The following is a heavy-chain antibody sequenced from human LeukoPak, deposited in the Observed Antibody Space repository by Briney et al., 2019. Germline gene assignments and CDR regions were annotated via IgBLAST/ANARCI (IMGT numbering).Heavy chain of an antibody. J-gene: IGHJ4*02. CDR1: GGSISSYY. V-gene: IGHV4-59*08. CDR3: ARRGYSKTLDY. D-gene: IGHD4-11*01. CDR2: IYYSGST. Sequence: SETLSLTCTVSGGSISSYYWSWIRQPPGRGLEWIGYIYYSGSTNYNPSLKSRVTISVDTSKNQFSLKLSSVTAADTAVYYCARRGYSKTLDYWGQGTLVTVSS.